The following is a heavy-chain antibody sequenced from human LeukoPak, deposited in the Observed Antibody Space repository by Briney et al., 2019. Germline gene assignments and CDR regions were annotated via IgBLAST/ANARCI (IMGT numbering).Heavy chain of an antibody. CDR1: GGSVSSTTYY. CDR2: INYSGST. J-gene: IGHJ4*02. D-gene: IGHD3-10*01. Sequence: SETLSLTCTVSGGSVSSTTYYWSWTRQPPGKGLEWIASINYSGSTYYNPSLKSRVTISVDTSENQFSLKLSSVTAADTAVYYCARYVVYGSGKYYFDYWGQGTLVTVSS. CDR3: ARYVVYGSGKYYFDY. V-gene: IGHV4-39*01.